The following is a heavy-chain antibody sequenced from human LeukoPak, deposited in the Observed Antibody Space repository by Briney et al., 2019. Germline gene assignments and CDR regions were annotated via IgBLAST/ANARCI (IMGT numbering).Heavy chain of an antibody. J-gene: IGHJ4*02. V-gene: IGHV4-61*02. CDR1: GGSMSSGSYY. CDR2: IYTSGST. CDR3: VRNWDY. Sequence: SQTLSLTCTVSGGSMSSGSYYWNWIRQPAGKGLEWIGRIYTSGSTNYNPSLKSRVTISLDASKKQFSLKLTSVTAADTAVYYCVRNWDYWGQGTLVTVSS. D-gene: IGHD1-1*01.